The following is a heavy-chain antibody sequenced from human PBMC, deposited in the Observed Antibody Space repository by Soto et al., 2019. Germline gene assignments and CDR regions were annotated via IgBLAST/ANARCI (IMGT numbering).Heavy chain of an antibody. CDR3: AKLWSGYPTRDYYYGMDV. Sequence: GGSLRLSCAASGFTFSSYAMSWVRQAPGKGLEWVSAISGSGGSTYYADSVKGRFTISRDNSKNTLYLQMNSLRAEDTAVYYCAKLWSGYPTRDYYYGMDVWGQGTTVTVSS. J-gene: IGHJ6*02. CDR2: ISGSGGST. CDR1: GFTFSSYA. D-gene: IGHD3-3*01. V-gene: IGHV3-23*01.